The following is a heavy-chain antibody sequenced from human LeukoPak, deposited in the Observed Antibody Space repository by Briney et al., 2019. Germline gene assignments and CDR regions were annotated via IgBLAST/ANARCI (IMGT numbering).Heavy chain of an antibody. CDR3: AKDRRDGYNSLGY. Sequence: GGSLRLSCAASGFTFSSYGMHWVRQAPGKGLEWVAVISYDGSNKYYADSVKCRFTISRDNSKNTLYLQMNSLRAEDTAVYYCAKDRRDGYNSLGYWGQGTLVTVSS. J-gene: IGHJ4*02. D-gene: IGHD5-24*01. V-gene: IGHV3-30*18. CDR1: GFTFSSYG. CDR2: ISYDGSNK.